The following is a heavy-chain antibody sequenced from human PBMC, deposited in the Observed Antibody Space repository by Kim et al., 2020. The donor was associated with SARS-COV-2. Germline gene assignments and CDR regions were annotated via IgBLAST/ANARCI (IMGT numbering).Heavy chain of an antibody. Sequence: GGSLRLSCAASGFTFSSYGMHWVRQAPGKGLEWVAVISYDGSNKYYADSVKGRFTISRDNSKNTLYLQMNSLRAEDTAVYYCAKALTGSSWYGLVGDAFDIWGQGTMVTVSS. CDR3: AKALTGSSWYGLVGDAFDI. D-gene: IGHD6-13*01. J-gene: IGHJ3*02. V-gene: IGHV3-30*18. CDR2: ISYDGSNK. CDR1: GFTFSSYG.